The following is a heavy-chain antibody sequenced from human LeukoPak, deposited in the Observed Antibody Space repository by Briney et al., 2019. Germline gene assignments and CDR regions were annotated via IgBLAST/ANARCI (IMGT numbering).Heavy chain of an antibody. D-gene: IGHD3-9*01. CDR3: GGTYDILSEYYFDY. Sequence: GRSLRLSCAASGFTFSIHGMYWVRQAPGKGLEWVAFISHDGSNKYYANSVRGRFTISRDNSNNTLYLQMNSLRAEDTAVYDCGGTYDILSEYYFDYWGQGTLVTVSS. CDR2: ISHDGSNK. CDR1: GFTFSIHG. J-gene: IGHJ4*02. V-gene: IGHV3-30*03.